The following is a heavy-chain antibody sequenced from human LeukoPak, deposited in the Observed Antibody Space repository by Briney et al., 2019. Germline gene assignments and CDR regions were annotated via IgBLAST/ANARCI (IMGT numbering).Heavy chain of an antibody. J-gene: IGHJ4*02. Sequence: GGSLRLSCAASGFTVSSNYMSWVRQAPGKGLEWVSVIYSGGSTYYADSVKGRFTISRDNSKSTLYLQMNSLRAEDTAVYYCARNIAVAGTNYWGQGTLVTVSS. CDR2: IYSGGST. V-gene: IGHV3-53*01. CDR3: ARNIAVAGTNY. CDR1: GFTVSSNY. D-gene: IGHD6-19*01.